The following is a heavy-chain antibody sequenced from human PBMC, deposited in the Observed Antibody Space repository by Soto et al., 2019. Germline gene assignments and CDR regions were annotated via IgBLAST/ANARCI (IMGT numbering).Heavy chain of an antibody. CDR3: ARFYASGSYPYDY. CDR1: GFTFSEYG. Sequence: AGGSLRLSCTASGFTFSEYGIHWVRQAPGKGLEWVAVISYGGSHKYYAGSVKGRFTISRDDSKNTVYLQMNSLRSDDTAVYYCARFYASGSYPYDYWGQGTLVTVSS. V-gene: IGHV3-30*03. D-gene: IGHD3-10*01. J-gene: IGHJ4*02. CDR2: ISYGGSHK.